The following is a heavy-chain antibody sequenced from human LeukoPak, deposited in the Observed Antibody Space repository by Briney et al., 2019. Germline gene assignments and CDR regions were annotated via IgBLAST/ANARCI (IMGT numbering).Heavy chain of an antibody. CDR1: GYSFTAYW. CDR3: ARSRAGIAVAANYFDY. D-gene: IGHD6-19*01. J-gene: IGHJ4*02. V-gene: IGHV5-51*01. CDR2: IYPGSSDT. Sequence: GESLKISCKGSGYSFTAYWIGWVRQMPGKGLEWMGIIYPGSSDTRYSPSFQGQVTISADKSISTAYLQWSSLKASDTAMYYCARSRAGIAVAANYFDYWGQGTLVTVSS.